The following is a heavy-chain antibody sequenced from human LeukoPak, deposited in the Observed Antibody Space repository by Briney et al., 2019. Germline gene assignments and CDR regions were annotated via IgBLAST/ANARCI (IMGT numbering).Heavy chain of an antibody. Sequence: TSQTLSLTCTVSNGSISSVGYYWSWIRQSPGKGLEFIGYIYHSGSTYYNPSLKRPITISMDTSENQFSLRLTAVTAADSAIYYCARTPSRTRVFDYWGQGTLVTASS. CDR1: NGSISSVGYY. V-gene: IGHV4-31*01. CDR3: ARTPSRTRVFDY. J-gene: IGHJ4*02. CDR2: IYHSGST. D-gene: IGHD3-10*01.